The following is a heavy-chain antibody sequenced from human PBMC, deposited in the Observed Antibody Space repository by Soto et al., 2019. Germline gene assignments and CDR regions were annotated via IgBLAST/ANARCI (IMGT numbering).Heavy chain of an antibody. J-gene: IGHJ5*02. CDR1: GGSISSGGYY. CDR2: IYYSGST. D-gene: IGHD6-6*01. V-gene: IGHV4-31*03. CDR3: ARGTVSSINWFDP. Sequence: SETLSLTCTVSGGSISSGGYYWSWIRQHPGKGLEWIGYIYYSGSTYYNPSLKSRVTISVDTSKNQFSLKLSSVTAADTAVYYCARGTVSSINWFDPWGQGTLVNVSS.